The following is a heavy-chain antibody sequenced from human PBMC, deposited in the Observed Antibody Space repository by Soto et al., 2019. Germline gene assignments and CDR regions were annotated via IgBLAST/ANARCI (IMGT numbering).Heavy chain of an antibody. CDR2: IYYSGST. CDR1: GGSISSSSYY. J-gene: IGHJ5*02. V-gene: IGHV4-39*01. Sequence: SETLSLTCTVSGGSISSSSYYWGWIRQPPGKGLEWIGSIYYSGSTYYNPSLKSRVTIPVDTSKNQFSLKLSSVTAADTAVYYCARLNRLAARPGSRFDPWGQGTLVTVSS. D-gene: IGHD6-6*01. CDR3: ARLNRLAARPGSRFDP.